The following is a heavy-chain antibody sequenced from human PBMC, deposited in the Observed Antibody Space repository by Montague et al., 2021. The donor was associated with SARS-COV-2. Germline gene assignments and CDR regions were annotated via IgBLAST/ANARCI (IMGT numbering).Heavy chain of an antibody. V-gene: IGHV2-70*11. D-gene: IGHD5-24*01. J-gene: IGHJ4*02. Sequence: PALVKPTQTLTLTCTFSGFSLSTSGMCVSWLRQPPGKALEWLARIDWDDDKYYSTSLRTRLTISKDTSKNQVVLTMTNMDPVDTATYYCARASLAWLDYWGQGTLVTVSS. CDR2: IDWDDDK. CDR3: ARASLAWLDY. CDR1: GFSLSTSGMC.